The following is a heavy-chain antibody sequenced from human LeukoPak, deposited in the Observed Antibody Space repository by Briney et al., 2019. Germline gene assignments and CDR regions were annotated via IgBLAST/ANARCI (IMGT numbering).Heavy chain of an antibody. V-gene: IGHV3-33*01. Sequence: GGSLRLSCAASGFTFSSYGMHWVRQAPGKGLEWVAVIWYDGSNKYYADSVKGRFTISRDNSKHTLYLQMNRLRAEDTAVYYCARTWGWKLLGGFDHWGQGHLVTVSS. J-gene: IGHJ4*02. D-gene: IGHD1-26*01. CDR2: IWYDGSNK. CDR3: ARTWGWKLLGGFDH. CDR1: GFTFSSYG.